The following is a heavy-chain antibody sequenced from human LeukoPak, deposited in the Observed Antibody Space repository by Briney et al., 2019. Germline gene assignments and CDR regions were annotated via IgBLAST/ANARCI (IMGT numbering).Heavy chain of an antibody. CDR1: GFTFSTYC. CDR3: ARGIVVVVGASDHLDY. V-gene: IGHV3-7*01. J-gene: IGHJ4*02. CDR2: MRSGGCDI. Sequence: PGGSLRLSCIASGFTFSTYCMNWVRQAPGKGLERVGTMRSGGCDIYYGDSVKGRFTISRDNAKPSLYLQINSLRADDTALYFCARGIVVVVGASDHLDYWGQGTLITVSS. D-gene: IGHD2-15*01.